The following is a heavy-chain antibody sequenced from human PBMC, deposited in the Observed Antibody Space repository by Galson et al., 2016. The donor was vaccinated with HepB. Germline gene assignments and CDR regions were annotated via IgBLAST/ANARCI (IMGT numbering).Heavy chain of an antibody. CDR3: ARAYMVRGLFDAFAI. J-gene: IGHJ3*02. CDR2: IYHSGGT. V-gene: IGHV4-30-2*01. Sequence: TLSLTCAVSGGSISSGGYSWSWIRQPPGKGLEWIGYIYHSGGTYYNPSLKSRVTISVDRSKNQFSLKLSSVTAADTAVYYRARAYMVRGLFDAFAIWGQGTMVTVSS. CDR1: GGSISSGGYS. D-gene: IGHD3-10*01.